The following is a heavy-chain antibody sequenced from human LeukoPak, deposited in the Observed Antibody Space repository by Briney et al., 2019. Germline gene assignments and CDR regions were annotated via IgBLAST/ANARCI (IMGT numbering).Heavy chain of an antibody. CDR1: GFTFSTST. D-gene: IGHD5-12*01. Sequence: GGSLRLSCAASGFTFSTSTMNWVRQAPGKGLEWVSSIGSTSRDKYFVGSVRGGFTISRDNAKNSLYLEMNSLRADDTAVYYCVRGDYRDYWGQGTLVTVSS. CDR3: VRGDYRDY. CDR2: IGSTSRDK. J-gene: IGHJ4*02. V-gene: IGHV3-21*01.